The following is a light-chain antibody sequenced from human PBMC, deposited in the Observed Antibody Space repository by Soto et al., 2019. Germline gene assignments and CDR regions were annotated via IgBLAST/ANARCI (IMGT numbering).Light chain of an antibody. J-gene: IGKJ1*01. V-gene: IGKV1-5*03. CDR3: QQYKSYWT. CDR1: QSISSW. Sequence: DIQRTQSPSTLSSFIGDRVTITCRASQSISSWLAWYQQKPGKAPKLLIFKASTLESGVPSRFSGSGSGTEFALTISSLQPDDFATYYCQQYKSYWTFGQGTKV. CDR2: KAS.